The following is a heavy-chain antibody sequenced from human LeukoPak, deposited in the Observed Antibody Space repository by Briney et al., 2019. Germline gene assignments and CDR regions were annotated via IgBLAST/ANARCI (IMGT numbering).Heavy chain of an antibody. D-gene: IGHD3-10*01. V-gene: IGHV3-15*01. Sequence: GGSLRLSCAASGFTFSNAWMSWVRQAPGKGLEWVGRIKSKTDGGTTDYAAPVKGRFTISRDDSKNTLYLQMNSLKTEDTAVYYCAISGGSGSYYPDYWGQGTLVTVSS. J-gene: IGHJ4*02. CDR2: IKSKTDGGTT. CDR1: GFTFSNAW. CDR3: AISGGSGSYYPDY.